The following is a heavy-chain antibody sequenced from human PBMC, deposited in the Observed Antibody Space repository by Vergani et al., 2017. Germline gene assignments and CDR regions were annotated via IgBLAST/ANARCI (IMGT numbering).Heavy chain of an antibody. CDR3: ARGLMVYAIDY. Sequence: QVQLQESGPGLVKPSETLSLTCTVSGGSVSSGSYYWSWIRQPAGNGLEWIGYIFYSGGANYKSSLKRRVTISVDTSKNQFSLRLSSVTAADTAVYYCARGLMVYAIDYWGQGTQVTVSS. CDR2: IFYSGGA. CDR1: GGSVSSGSYY. D-gene: IGHD2-8*01. V-gene: IGHV4-61*10. J-gene: IGHJ4*02.